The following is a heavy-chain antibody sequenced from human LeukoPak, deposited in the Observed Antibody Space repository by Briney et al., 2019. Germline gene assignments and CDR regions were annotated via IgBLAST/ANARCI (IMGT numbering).Heavy chain of an antibody. CDR3: ARTGAGRVGAIDY. J-gene: IGHJ4*02. CDR1: GGSISSSSYY. CDR2: INLDGSKK. D-gene: IGHD1-26*01. Sequence: ETLSLTCTVSGGSISSSSYYWGWIRQPPGKGLEWVANINLDGSKKYYVDSVKGRFTISRDNAKNSLYLQMSSLRAEDTAVYYCARTGAGRVGAIDYWGQGTLVTVSS. V-gene: IGHV3-7*03.